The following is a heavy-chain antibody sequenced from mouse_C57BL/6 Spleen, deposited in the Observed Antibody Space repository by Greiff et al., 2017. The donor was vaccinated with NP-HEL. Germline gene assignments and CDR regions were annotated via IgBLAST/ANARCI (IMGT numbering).Heavy chain of an antibody. Sequence: QVQLQQSGAELARPGASVKLSCKASGYTFTSYGISWVKQRTGQGLEWIGEIYPRSGNTYYNEKFKGKATLTADKSSSTAYMELRSLTSEDSAVYFCARRDTTIVTPYYFDYWGQGTTLTVSS. D-gene: IGHD2-5*01. V-gene: IGHV1-81*01. CDR3: ARRDTTIVTPYYFDY. J-gene: IGHJ2*01. CDR1: GYTFTSYG. CDR2: IYPRSGNT.